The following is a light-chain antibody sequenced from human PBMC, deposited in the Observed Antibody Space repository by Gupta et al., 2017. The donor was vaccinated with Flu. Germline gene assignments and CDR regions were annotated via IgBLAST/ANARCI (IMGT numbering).Light chain of an antibody. Sequence: GEALPKQYAYWYQQKPGQAPVLVIYKDSERPSGIPERFSGSSSVTTVTLTISGVQAEDEADYYCQSADSSGSFWVFGGGTKLTVL. CDR2: KDS. CDR3: QSADSSGSFWV. J-gene: IGLJ3*02. CDR1: ALPKQY. V-gene: IGLV3-25*03.